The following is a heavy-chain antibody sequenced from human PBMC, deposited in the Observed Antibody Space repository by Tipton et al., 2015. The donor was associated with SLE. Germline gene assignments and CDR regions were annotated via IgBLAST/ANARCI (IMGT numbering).Heavy chain of an antibody. CDR2: ISDSGST. CDR1: GGSITNDNHY. D-gene: IGHD2-8*01. CDR3: ARVLGSRYCTNGVCSSPYYYYYYMDV. V-gene: IGHV4-61*01. Sequence: TLSLTCTVSGGSITNDNHYWSWIRQPPGKGLEWIGYISDSGSTNYNPSLKSRVTISVDTSKNQFSLKLSSVTAADTALYYCARVLGSRYCTNGVCSSPYYYYYYMDVWGKGTTVTVSS. J-gene: IGHJ6*03.